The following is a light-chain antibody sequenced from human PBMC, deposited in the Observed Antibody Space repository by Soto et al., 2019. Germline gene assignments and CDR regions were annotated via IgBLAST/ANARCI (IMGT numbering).Light chain of an antibody. J-gene: IGKJ4*01. V-gene: IGKV3-11*01. CDR2: DAS. Sequence: EIVLTQSPATLSLSPGERATLSCRASQSVTNSLAWYQQKPGQAPRLLVYDASNRATGIPTRFSGSGSGTHFTLTISNLELEDFTVYYCLQHISWPLTFGGGTKGEIK. CDR3: LQHISWPLT. CDR1: QSVTNS.